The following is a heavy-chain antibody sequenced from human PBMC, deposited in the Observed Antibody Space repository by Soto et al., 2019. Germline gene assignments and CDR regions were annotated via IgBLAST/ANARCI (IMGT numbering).Heavy chain of an antibody. V-gene: IGHV1-69*01. CDR2: VIPVFARV. Sequence: QLVQSGPEVKRPGSDVKVSCRAPGDTFGSYGVSWVRQAPAQGLEWVGGVIPVFARVTYGQRFQGRLTISADESTNTAYMELTSLTSDDTGVYFCARTGLTGTWSEFYGMDVWGQGTAITVFS. CDR1: GDTFGSYG. D-gene: IGHD1-7*01. J-gene: IGHJ6*02. CDR3: ARTGLTGTWSEFYGMDV.